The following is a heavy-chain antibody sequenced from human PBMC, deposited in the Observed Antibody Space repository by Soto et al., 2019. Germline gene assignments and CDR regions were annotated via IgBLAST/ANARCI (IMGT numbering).Heavy chain of an antibody. CDR3: ARGGTRRPAPSYGAYYYYGMDV. J-gene: IGHJ6*02. D-gene: IGHD3-16*01. Sequence: QVQLVQSGAEVKKPGSSVKVSCKASGGTFSSYTISWVRQAPGQGLEWMGRIIPILGIANYAQKVQGRVTITADKSTSTAYMELSSLRSEDTAVYYCARGGTRRPAPSYGAYYYYGMDVWCQGTTVTVSS. CDR1: GGTFSSYT. V-gene: IGHV1-69*02. CDR2: IIPILGIA.